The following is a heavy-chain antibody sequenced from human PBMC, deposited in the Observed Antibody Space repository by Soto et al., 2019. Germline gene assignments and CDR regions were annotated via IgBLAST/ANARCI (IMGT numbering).Heavy chain of an antibody. CDR2: IYHSGST. Sequence: QVQLQESGPGLVKPSGTLSLTCAVSGGSISSSNWWSWVRQPPGKGLEWIGEIYHSGSTNYNPSLRSRGTISVDKSKNQCSRKLSSVTAADTAVYDCAGDGPFYDSSGYYYWGQGTLVTVSS. CDR3: AGDGPFYDSSGYYY. CDR1: GGSISSSNW. D-gene: IGHD3-22*01. J-gene: IGHJ4*02. V-gene: IGHV4-4*02.